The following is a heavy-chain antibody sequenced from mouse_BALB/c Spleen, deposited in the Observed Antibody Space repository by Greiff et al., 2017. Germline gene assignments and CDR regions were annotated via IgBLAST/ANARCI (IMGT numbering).Heavy chain of an antibody. D-gene: IGHD2-2*01. CDR3: ASNLYYGYDPFAY. V-gene: IGHV2-2*02. J-gene: IGHJ3*01. CDR2: IWSGGST. Sequence: QVQLKQSGPGLVQPSQSLSITCTVSGFSLTSYGVHWVRQSPGKGLEWLGVIWSGGSTDYNAAFISRLSISKDNSKSQVFFKMNSLQANDTAIYYCASNLYYGYDPFAYWGQGTLVTVSA. CDR1: GFSLTSYG.